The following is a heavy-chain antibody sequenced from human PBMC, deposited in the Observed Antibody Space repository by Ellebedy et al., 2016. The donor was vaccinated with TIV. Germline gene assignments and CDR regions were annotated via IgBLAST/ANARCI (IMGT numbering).Heavy chain of an antibody. CDR1: GGSISSNDHY. CDR2: IHYRGTT. Sequence: SETLSLXXTVSGGSISSNDHYWNWIRQHPGKGLEWIGYIHYRGTTYYNPSLKSRITILVDTSKNQFSLKLSSVTAADTAVYYCARGFVEMATPIPDYWGQGTLVTVSS. CDR3: ARGFVEMATPIPDY. V-gene: IGHV4-31*03. J-gene: IGHJ4*02. D-gene: IGHD5-24*01.